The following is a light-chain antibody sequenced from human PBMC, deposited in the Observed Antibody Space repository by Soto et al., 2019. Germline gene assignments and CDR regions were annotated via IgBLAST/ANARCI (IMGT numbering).Light chain of an antibody. CDR2: DAS. J-gene: IGKJ1*01. V-gene: IGKV3-15*01. CDR3: QQYGDRPRT. Sequence: EVVLTQSPATLSVSPGDRATLSCRASQYIGSAVAWYHQRSGQAPRLLIFDASIRVPTTPARFSGSVSGTELTLTISSLESEDFAVYFCQQYGDRPRTFGQGTKVEIK. CDR1: QYIGSA.